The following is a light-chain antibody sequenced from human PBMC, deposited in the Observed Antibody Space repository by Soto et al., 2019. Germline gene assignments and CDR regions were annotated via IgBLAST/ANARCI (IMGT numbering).Light chain of an antibody. CDR1: QSVSSN. Sequence: EIVMTQSPATLPVSPGERATLSCRASQSVSSNLAWYQQKPGQAPRLLIYGASTRATGIPARFSGSGSGTEFTLTISSLQSEDFAVYYCQQYNNWPSLFGGGTKVDI. V-gene: IGKV3-15*01. CDR3: QQYNNWPSL. J-gene: IGKJ4*01. CDR2: GAS.